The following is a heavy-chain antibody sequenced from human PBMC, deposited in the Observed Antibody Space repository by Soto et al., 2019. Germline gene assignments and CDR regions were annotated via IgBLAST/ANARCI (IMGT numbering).Heavy chain of an antibody. CDR1: GFTFSSYS. V-gene: IGHV3-21*01. J-gene: IGHJ3*02. D-gene: IGHD3-22*01. CDR2: ISSSSSYI. Sequence: PGGSLRFSCAASGFTFSSYSMNWVRQAPGKGPEWVSSISSSSSYIYYADSVKGRFTISRDNAKNSLYLQMNSLRAEDTAVYYCARDLYYYDRPASFDIWGQGTMVTVSS. CDR3: ARDLYYYDRPASFDI.